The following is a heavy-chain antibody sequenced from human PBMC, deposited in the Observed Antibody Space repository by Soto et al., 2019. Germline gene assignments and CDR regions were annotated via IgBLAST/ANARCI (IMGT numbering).Heavy chain of an antibody. Sequence: GASVKVSCKTSGYTFTDYYTHWVRQAPGQGLEWMGWMNPKSGGAYFAQKFQGRVTLTRDTSIGTAYIEVNSLTSDDTAAYFCTRENIENSDGLYGAFDIWGQGTTVTVSS. D-gene: IGHD5-18*01. CDR3: TRENIENSDGLYGAFDI. J-gene: IGHJ3*02. CDR1: GYTFTDYY. CDR2: MNPKSGGA. V-gene: IGHV1-2*02.